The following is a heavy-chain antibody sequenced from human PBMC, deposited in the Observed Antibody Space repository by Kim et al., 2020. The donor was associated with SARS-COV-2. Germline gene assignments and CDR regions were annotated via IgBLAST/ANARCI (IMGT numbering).Heavy chain of an antibody. CDR3: VTERFFRFDD. CDR1: GFPFNIDY. CDR2: ITPDGSAN. Sequence: GGSLRLSCAASGFPFNIDYMSWVRQAPGKGLEWVAKITPDGSANNHVDSVKGRFIISRDNAKNSLYLQMNSLRAEDTAVYYCVTERFFRFDDWGQGALVTVSS. D-gene: IGHD3-3*01. V-gene: IGHV3-7*01. J-gene: IGHJ4*02.